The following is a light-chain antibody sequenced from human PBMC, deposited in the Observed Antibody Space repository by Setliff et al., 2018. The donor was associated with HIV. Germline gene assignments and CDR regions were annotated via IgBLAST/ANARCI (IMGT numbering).Light chain of an antibody. CDR1: SSDVGGYNY. CDR2: DVN. CDR3: CSYAGRYTYV. V-gene: IGLV2-8*01. J-gene: IGLJ1*01. Sequence: QSVLTQPPSASGSPGQSVTISCTGTSSDVGGYNYVSWYQQHPGKAPKLMIYDVNKRPSGVPDRFSGSKSGNTASLTVSGLQADDEADYYCCSYAGRYTYVFGTGTKVTVL.